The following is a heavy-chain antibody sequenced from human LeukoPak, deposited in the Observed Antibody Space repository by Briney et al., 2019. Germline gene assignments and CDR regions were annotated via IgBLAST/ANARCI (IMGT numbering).Heavy chain of an antibody. J-gene: IGHJ4*02. CDR3: ARGIAAAGTRRGYYFDY. CDR1: GFTFSSYA. Sequence: GGSLRLSCAASGFTFSSYAMSWARQAPGKGLEWVSTISGSGGNTYYADSVKGRFTISRDNSKNTLYLQLNSLRAEDTAVYYCARGIAAAGTRRGYYFDYWGQGTLVTVSS. CDR2: ISGSGGNT. D-gene: IGHD6-13*01. V-gene: IGHV3-23*01.